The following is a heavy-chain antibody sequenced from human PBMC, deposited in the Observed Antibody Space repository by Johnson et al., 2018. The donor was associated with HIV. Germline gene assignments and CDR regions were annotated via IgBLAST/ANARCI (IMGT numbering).Heavy chain of an antibody. Sequence: VQLMESGGGLVQPGGSLRLACAASGLTVSSNYMSWVRQAPGKGLEWVSVFFRGGTTYYADSVNGRFTISRDNSKNTLFLQMNSLRADDTALYYCARACRDGYTCDAFDIWGQGTMVTVSS. D-gene: IGHD5-24*01. CDR3: ARACRDGYTCDAFDI. J-gene: IGHJ3*02. CDR1: GLTVSSNY. CDR2: FFRGGTT. V-gene: IGHV3-66*01.